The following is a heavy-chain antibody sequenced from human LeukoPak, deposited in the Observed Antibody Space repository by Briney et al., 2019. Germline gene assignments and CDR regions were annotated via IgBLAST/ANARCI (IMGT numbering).Heavy chain of an antibody. CDR1: GYSFTNYW. D-gene: IGHD3-10*01. CDR3: ARLSAKYYGSGRGWFDP. V-gene: IGHV5-51*01. CDR2: IYPGGSDT. J-gene: IGHJ5*02. Sequence: GESLKISCKGSGYSFTNYWIGWVRQMPGKGLEWMGIIYPGGSDTRYSPSFQGQVTISADKSISTAYLQWSSLKASDTAMYYCARLSAKYYGSGRGWFDPWGQGTLVTVSS.